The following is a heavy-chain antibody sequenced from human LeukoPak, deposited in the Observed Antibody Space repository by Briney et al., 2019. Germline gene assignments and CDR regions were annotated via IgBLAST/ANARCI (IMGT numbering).Heavy chain of an antibody. V-gene: IGHV4-39*01. J-gene: IGHJ3*02. CDR3: ARYRDTAIDSDAFDI. CDR2: IYYSGST. CDR1: GRSISSSSYY. D-gene: IGHD5-18*01. Sequence: PSETLSLTCTVSGRSISSSSYYWGWIRQPPGKGLEWIGSIYYSGSTYYSPSLKSRVTISVDTSKNQFSLKLSSVTAADTAVYYCARYRDTAIDSDAFDIWGQGTMVTVSS.